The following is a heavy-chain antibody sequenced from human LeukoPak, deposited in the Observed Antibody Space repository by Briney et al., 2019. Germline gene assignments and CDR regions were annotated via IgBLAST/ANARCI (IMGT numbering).Heavy chain of an antibody. D-gene: IGHD3-10*01. CDR1: GDTFSSYK. CDR2: IIPMFGSA. CDR3: ARGITMVRGAVWFDP. J-gene: IGHJ5*02. V-gene: IGHV1-69*05. Sequence: SVKVSCKASGDTFSSYKISWVRQAPGEGLEWMGGIIPMFGSADYSQKFQGRVTMTRDTSTSTVYMELSSLRSEDTAVYYCARGITMVRGAVWFDPWGQGTLVTVSS.